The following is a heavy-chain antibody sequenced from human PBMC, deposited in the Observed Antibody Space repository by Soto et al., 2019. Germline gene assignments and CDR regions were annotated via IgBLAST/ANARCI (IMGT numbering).Heavy chain of an antibody. D-gene: IGHD3-16*01. CDR3: ARKPDVATAKVGGGYVFDV. CDR2: IYHSGSP. Sequence: QVQLQESGPGLVKPSGTLSLTCAASSGSIFTTNWWSWVRQSPGRGLQWIGDIYHSGSPKYNPSLKSRVSISIDKSKGRVFLNLTSVTAADTAVYYCARKPDVATAKVGGGYVFDVWGQGTMVTVSS. V-gene: IGHV4-4*02. J-gene: IGHJ3*01. CDR1: SGSIFTTNW.